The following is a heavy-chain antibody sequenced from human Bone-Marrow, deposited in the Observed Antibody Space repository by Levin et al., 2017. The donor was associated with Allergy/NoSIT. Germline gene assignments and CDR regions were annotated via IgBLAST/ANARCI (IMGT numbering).Heavy chain of an antibody. D-gene: IGHD1-26*01. CDR2: ISINNGNT. Sequence: PGESLKISCKASGYTFNHYAMNWVRQAPGQGLEWMGWISINNGNTNYAQKFQGRVSMTRDTTTSTVFMEVRSLTSDDTAVYYCARGNTYSGSYNYFDNWGQGTLVTVSS. J-gene: IGHJ4*02. CDR3: ARGNTYSGSYNYFDN. V-gene: IGHV1-18*01. CDR1: GYTFNHYA.